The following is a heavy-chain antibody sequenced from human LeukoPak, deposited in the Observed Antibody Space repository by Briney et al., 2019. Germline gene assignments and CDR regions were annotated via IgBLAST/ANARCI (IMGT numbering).Heavy chain of an antibody. Sequence: PSETLSLTCAVYGGSFSGYYWSWIRQPPGKGLEWIGEINHSETTNYNPPLKSRVTISLDTSKSQFFLRLSSVTAADTAVYYCANSRMYYDNSGWNYGMAVWGQGTTVTVSS. CDR2: INHSETT. CDR1: GGSFSGYY. V-gene: IGHV4-34*01. J-gene: IGHJ6*02. D-gene: IGHD3-22*01. CDR3: ANSRMYYDNSGWNYGMAV.